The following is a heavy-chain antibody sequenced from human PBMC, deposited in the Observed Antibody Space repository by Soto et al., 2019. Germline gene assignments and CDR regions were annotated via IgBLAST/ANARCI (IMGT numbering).Heavy chain of an antibody. CDR3: ARDYDFWSGYYYFDY. J-gene: IGHJ4*02. D-gene: IGHD3-3*01. CDR1: GYTFTSYA. CDR2: INAGNGNT. Sequence: ASVKVSCKASGYTFTSYAMHWVRQAPGQRLEWMGWINAGNGNTKYSQKFQGRVTITRETSASTAYMELSSLRSEDTAVYYCARDYDFWSGYYYFDYWGQGTLVTVSS. V-gene: IGHV1-3*01.